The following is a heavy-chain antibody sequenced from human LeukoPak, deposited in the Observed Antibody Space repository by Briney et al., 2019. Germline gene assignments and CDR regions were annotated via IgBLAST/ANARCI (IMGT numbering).Heavy chain of an antibody. CDR1: GGSFSGYY. Sequence: SSETLSLTCAVYGGSFSGYYWSWIRQPPGKGLEWIGEINHSGSTNYNPSLKSRVTISVDTSKNQFSLKLSSVTAADTAVCYCARGITMVRGVIGPGNYYMDVWGKGTTVTVSS. CDR3: ARGITMVRGVIGPGNYYMDV. D-gene: IGHD3-10*01. CDR2: INHSGST. J-gene: IGHJ6*03. V-gene: IGHV4-34*01.